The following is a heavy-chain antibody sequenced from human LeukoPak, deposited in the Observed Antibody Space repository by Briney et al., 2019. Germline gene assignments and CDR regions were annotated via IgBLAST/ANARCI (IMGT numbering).Heavy chain of an antibody. J-gene: IGHJ1*01. Sequence: PSETLSLTCAVYGGSFSCYYWTWIRQPPGKGLEWIGEINHSGSTNYNPSLKSRVTISVDTSKNQFSLKLSSVTAADTAVYYCARTTTVTTHYFQHWGQGTLVTVSS. CDR1: GGSFSCYY. CDR3: ARTTTVTTHYFQH. D-gene: IGHD4-17*01. V-gene: IGHV4-34*01. CDR2: INHSGST.